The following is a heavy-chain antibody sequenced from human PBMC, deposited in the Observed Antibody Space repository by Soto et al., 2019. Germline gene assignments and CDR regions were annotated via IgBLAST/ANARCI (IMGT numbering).Heavy chain of an antibody. Sequence: EVQLVESGGGLVKPGGSLRLSCAASGFTFSNAWMSWVRQAPGKGLEWVARIKSKIDGGTMDHAAPVKGRFTISRDDSKHTLYLQMDSLETEDTAVYYCTTYDYIWGSDRYRWAYGGQGALVTVSS. V-gene: IGHV3-15*01. CDR2: IKSKIDGGTM. D-gene: IGHD3-16*02. CDR1: GFTFSNAW. J-gene: IGHJ4*02. CDR3: TTYDYIWGSDRYRWAY.